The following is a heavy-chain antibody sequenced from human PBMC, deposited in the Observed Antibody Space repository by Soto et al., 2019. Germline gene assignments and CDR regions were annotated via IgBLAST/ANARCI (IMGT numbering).Heavy chain of an antibody. CDR2: IYHSGST. Sequence: SDTLSLTCAVSGGSISSGGYSWSWIRQPPGKGLEWIGYIYHSGSTYYNPSLKSRVTISVDTSKNQFSLKLSSVTAADTAVYYCACIFSGGYGYGFYYYGMDVWGQGTTVTVSS. V-gene: IGHV4-30-2*01. CDR1: GGSISSGGYS. J-gene: IGHJ6*02. D-gene: IGHD5-18*01. CDR3: ACIFSGGYGYGFYYYGMDV.